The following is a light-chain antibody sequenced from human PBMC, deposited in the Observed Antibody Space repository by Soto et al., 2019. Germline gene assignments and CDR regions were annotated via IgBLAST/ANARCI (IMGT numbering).Light chain of an antibody. V-gene: IGKV3D-15*01. CDR3: QQYNNWPIT. CDR1: QSVGSN. J-gene: IGKJ5*01. Sequence: EIVMTQSPGTLSVSPGERATLSCRASQSVGSNLAWYQQNPGQAPRLLIYGASTRATGIPARFSGSGSETEFTLTISSLQSEDFAVYYCQQYNNWPITFGQGTRLEIK. CDR2: GAS.